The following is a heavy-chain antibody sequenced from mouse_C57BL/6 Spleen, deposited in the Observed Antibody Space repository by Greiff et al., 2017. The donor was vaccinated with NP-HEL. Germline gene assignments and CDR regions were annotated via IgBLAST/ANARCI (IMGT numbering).Heavy chain of an antibody. Sequence: QVQLQQPGAELVMPGASVKLSCKASGYTFTSYWMHWVKQRPGQGLEWIGEIDPSDSYTNYNQKFKGKSPLTVDKSSSTAYMQLSSLTAEDSAVYYCARAGVFDYWGQGTTLTVSS. J-gene: IGHJ2*01. CDR2: IDPSDSYT. CDR1: GYTFTSYW. V-gene: IGHV1-69*01. CDR3: ARAGVFDY.